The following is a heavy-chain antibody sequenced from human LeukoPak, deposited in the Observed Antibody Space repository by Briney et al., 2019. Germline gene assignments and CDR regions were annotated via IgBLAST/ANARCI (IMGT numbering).Heavy chain of an antibody. CDR1: GYTFTSYY. J-gene: IGHJ6*02. CDR2: INPSGGST. V-gene: IGHV1-46*01. D-gene: IGHD4-11*01. CDR3: ARGSVNTYYYYGMDV. Sequence: ASVKVSCKASGYTFTSYYMHWVRQATGQGLEWMGIINPSGGSTSYAQKFQGRVTMTRDTSTSTVYMELSSLRSEDTAVYYCARGSVNTYYYYGMDVWGQGTTVTVSS.